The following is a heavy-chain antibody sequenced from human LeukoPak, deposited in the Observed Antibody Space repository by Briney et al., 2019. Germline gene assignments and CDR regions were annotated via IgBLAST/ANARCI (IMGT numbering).Heavy chain of an antibody. V-gene: IGHV4-31*03. Sequence: SQTLSLTCTVSGGSISSGGYYWSWIRQHPGKGLEWIGYIYYSGSTNYNPSLKSRVTISVDTSKNQFSLKLSSVTAADTAVYYCARAARDGDYVGWFDPWGQGTLVTVSS. J-gene: IGHJ5*02. D-gene: IGHD4-17*01. CDR1: GGSISSGGYY. CDR2: IYYSGST. CDR3: ARAARDGDYVGWFDP.